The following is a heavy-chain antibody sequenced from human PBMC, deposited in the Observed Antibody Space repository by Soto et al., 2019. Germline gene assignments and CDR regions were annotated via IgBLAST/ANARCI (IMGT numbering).Heavy chain of an antibody. J-gene: IGHJ4*02. CDR1: GFTFSSYG. CDR2: IWYDGSNK. Sequence: GGSLRLSCAASGFTFSSYGMHWVRQAPGKGLEWVAVIWYDGSNKYYADSVKGRFTISRDNSKNTLYLQMNSLRAEDTAVYYCARELERLFCFDYWGQGTLVTVSS. CDR3: ARELERLFCFDY. V-gene: IGHV3-33*01. D-gene: IGHD1-1*01.